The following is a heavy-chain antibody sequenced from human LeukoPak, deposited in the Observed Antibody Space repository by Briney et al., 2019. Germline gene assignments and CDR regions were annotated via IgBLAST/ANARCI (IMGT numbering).Heavy chain of an antibody. CDR3: VRGGQQMTYYYYYGMDV. D-gene: IGHD6-13*01. CDR1: SASLSNYL. Sequence: ETLSLTCTVSSASLSNYLWSWIRQPPGKGLEWIGYIYYNGSTSYNPSLKSRITISVDTSKNQFSLKVRSVTAADTAVYYCVRGGQQMTYYYYYGMDVWGQGTTVIVSS. CDR2: IYYNGST. J-gene: IGHJ6*02. V-gene: IGHV4-59*01.